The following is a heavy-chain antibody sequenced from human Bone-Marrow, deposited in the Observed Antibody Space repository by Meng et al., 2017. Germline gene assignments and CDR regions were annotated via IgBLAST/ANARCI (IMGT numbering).Heavy chain of an antibody. CDR3: ARDNTMIGSFDY. V-gene: IGHV4-34*01. Sequence: QLQLQHWGEGQLKPPETLSPTCAVYDGSPSGYDWGWIRQPPGKVLEWIAEINHSGSTNYNPSLKSRVTITIDTSKNQVSLKLSSMTAADTAVYYCARDNTMIGSFDYWGQETLVTVSS. CDR2: INHSGST. D-gene: IGHD3-22*01. J-gene: IGHJ4*02. CDR1: DGSPSGYD.